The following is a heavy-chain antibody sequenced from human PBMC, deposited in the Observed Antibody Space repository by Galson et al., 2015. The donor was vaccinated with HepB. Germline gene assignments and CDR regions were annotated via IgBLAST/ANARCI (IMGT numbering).Heavy chain of an antibody. CDR1: GYTFTSYA. D-gene: IGHD3-10*01. CDR3: AHRAYYGSGSPDDAFDI. Sequence: SVKVSCKASGYTFTSYAMHWVRQAPGQRLEWMGWINAGNGNTKYSQKFQGRVTITRDTSASTAYMELSSLRSEDTAMYYCAHRAYYGSGSPDDAFDIWGQGTMVTVSS. J-gene: IGHJ3*02. V-gene: IGHV1-3*01. CDR2: INAGNGNT.